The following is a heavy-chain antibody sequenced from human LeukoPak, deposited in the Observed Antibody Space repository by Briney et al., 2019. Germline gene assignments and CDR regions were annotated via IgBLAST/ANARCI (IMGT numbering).Heavy chain of an antibody. CDR1: GGSISSGGYY. Sequence: PSETLSLTCTVSGGSISSGGYYWSWIRQHPGKSLEWIGYIYYSGSTYYNPSLKSRVTISVDTSKNQFSLKLSSVTAADTAVYYCARAYYYDSSGYDYWGQGTLVTVSS. V-gene: IGHV4-31*03. CDR2: IYYSGST. CDR3: ARAYYYDSSGYDY. J-gene: IGHJ4*02. D-gene: IGHD3-22*01.